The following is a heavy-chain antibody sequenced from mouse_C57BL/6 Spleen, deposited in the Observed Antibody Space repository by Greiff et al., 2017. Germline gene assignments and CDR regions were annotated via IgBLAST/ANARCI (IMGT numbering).Heavy chain of an antibody. CDR1: GYAFTTYL. J-gene: IGHJ4*01. CDR3: ARYYYGSSHYYAMDY. Sequence: QVQLQQSGAELVRPGTSVKVSCKASGYAFTTYLIEWVKQRPGQGLEWIGVINPGSGGTNYNEKFKGKATLTADKSSSTAYMQLSSLTSEDSAVYFSARYYYGSSHYYAMDYWGQGTSVTVSS. V-gene: IGHV1-54*01. CDR2: INPGSGGT. D-gene: IGHD1-1*01.